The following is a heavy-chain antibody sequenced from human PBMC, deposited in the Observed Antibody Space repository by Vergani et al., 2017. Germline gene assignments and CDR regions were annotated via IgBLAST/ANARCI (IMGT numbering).Heavy chain of an antibody. J-gene: IGHJ3*02. Sequence: QLQLQESGPGLVKPSETLSLTCTVSGGSISSCSYYWGWIRPPPGKGLEWIGSIYYRGSTYYNPSLKSRVTISVDTSKNQFSLKLRSVTAADTAVYYCASFEATSGAFDIWGQGTMVTVSS. CDR2: IYYRGST. CDR3: ASFEATSGAFDI. V-gene: IGHV4-39*07. D-gene: IGHD5-12*01. CDR1: GGSISSCSYY.